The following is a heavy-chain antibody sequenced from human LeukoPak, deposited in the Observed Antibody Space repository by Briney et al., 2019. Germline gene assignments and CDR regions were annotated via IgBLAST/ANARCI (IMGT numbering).Heavy chain of an antibody. Sequence: ASVKVSCKASGYTFTAYYMHWVRQAPGQGLEWMGWINPNTGDTNYAQNFQGRVTMNRDTSISTAYMELSSLRSDDTAVYYCARSADGYTCGHFVFWGQGTLVTVPS. V-gene: IGHV1-2*02. D-gene: IGHD5-18*01. CDR1: GYTFTAYY. J-gene: IGHJ4*02. CDR3: ARSADGYTCGHFVF. CDR2: INPNTGDT.